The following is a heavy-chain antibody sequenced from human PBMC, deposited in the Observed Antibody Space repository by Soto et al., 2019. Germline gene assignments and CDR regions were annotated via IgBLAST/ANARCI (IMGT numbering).Heavy chain of an antibody. Sequence: TLSLTCTVSGASITYGGYSWRWNRQTPGKGLEWIGYINHLETTFYNPSFESRLTLSIDRAKNQFSLNLNSMSAADRAVYFCARGGGSDSFDYWGQGILVTVSS. J-gene: IGHJ4*02. CDR2: INHLETT. V-gene: IGHV4-30-2*01. CDR1: GASITYGGYS. CDR3: ARGGGSDSFDY. D-gene: IGHD1-26*01.